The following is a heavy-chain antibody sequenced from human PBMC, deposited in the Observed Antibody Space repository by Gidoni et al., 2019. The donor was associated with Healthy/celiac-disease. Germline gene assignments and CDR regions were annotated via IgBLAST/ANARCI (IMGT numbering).Heavy chain of an antibody. J-gene: IGHJ4*02. CDR1: GFTFSSYA. CDR3: AKEVDCSSTSCYHPTLFDY. CDR2: ISGSGGST. D-gene: IGHD2-2*01. V-gene: IGHV3-23*01. Sequence: EVQLLASAGGLVQPGGSLRLSCASSGFTFSSYAMSWVRKAPGKGLEWVSAISGSGGSTYYADSVKGRFTISRDNSKNTLYLQMNSLRAEDTAVYYCAKEVDCSSTSCYHPTLFDYWGQGTLVTVSS.